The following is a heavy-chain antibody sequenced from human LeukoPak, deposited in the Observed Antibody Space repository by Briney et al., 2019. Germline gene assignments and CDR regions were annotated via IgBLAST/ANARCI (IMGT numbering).Heavy chain of an antibody. V-gene: IGHV1-69*13. D-gene: IGHD3-3*01. CDR3: ARYIWSGYYSPLDY. Sequence: SVKVSCKASGGTFSSYAISWVRQAPGQGLEWMGGIIPIFGTANYAQKFQGRVTITADESTSTAYMELSSLRSEDTAVYYCARYIWSGYYSPLDYWGQGTLVIVSS. J-gene: IGHJ4*02. CDR2: IIPIFGTA. CDR1: GGTFSSYA.